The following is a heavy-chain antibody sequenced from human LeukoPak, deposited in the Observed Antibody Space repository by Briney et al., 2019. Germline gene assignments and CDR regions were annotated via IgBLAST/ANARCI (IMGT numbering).Heavy chain of an antibody. CDR3: ARVPIIQQYFDY. V-gene: IGHV3-30*02. CDR2: IRYDGSNK. J-gene: IGHJ4*02. CDR1: GFTFSSYG. D-gene: IGHD6-13*01. Sequence: PGRSLRLSCAASGFTFSSYGMHWVRQAPGKGLEWVAFIRYDGSNKYYADSVKGRFTISRDNSKNTLYLQMNSLRAEDTAVYYCARVPIIQQYFDYWGQGTLVTVSS.